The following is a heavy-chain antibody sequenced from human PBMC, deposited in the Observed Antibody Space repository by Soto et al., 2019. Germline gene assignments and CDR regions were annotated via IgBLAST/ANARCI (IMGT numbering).Heavy chain of an antibody. J-gene: IGHJ4*02. D-gene: IGHD2-15*01. CDR3: ARVYCSGGSCYSIDY. CDR1: GGTFSSYA. Sequence: SVKVSCKASGGTFSSYAISWVRQAPGQGLEWMGVINPIGGTTNYAQKFQGRVTMTGDESTSTVYMELSSLRSEDTAVYYCARVYCSGGSCYSIDYWGQGTLVTVSS. CDR2: INPIGGTT. V-gene: IGHV1-69*13.